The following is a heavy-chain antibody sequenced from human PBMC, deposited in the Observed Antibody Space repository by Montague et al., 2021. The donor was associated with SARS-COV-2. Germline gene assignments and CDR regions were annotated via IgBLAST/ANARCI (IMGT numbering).Heavy chain of an antibody. CDR1: GGSISSSDYY. V-gene: IGHV4-39*01. D-gene: IGHD3-3*01. Sequence: SETLSLTCTVSGGSISSSDYYWGWIRQPPGKGLEWIGSLFYSVNTYYNPSLKSRVTISVDTSKNQFSLKLRSVTAADTAVYYCARTNYDFWRGHQRGGAFDSWGQGTMVTVSS. J-gene: IGHJ3*02. CDR3: ARTNYDFWRGHQRGGAFDS. CDR2: LFYSVNT.